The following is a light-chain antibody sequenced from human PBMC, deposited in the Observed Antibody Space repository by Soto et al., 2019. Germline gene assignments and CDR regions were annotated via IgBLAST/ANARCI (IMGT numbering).Light chain of an antibody. V-gene: IGKV4-1*01. CDR1: PSGFLNSNNTDY. CDR2: WAS. CDR3: HQYYNLPPT. J-gene: IGKJ1*01. Sequence: DRVMTQFPDARDVYLGERATITCKSSPSGFLNSNNTDYLAWYQPKPGQPPKLLSYWASTRESGVPDRFSGIGSGTAFTLTISSLQAEEGAVDFFHQYYNLPPTFGQGTKVEI.